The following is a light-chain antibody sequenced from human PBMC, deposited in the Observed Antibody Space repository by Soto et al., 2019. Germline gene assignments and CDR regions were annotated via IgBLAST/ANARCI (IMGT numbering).Light chain of an antibody. CDR3: QHYNNWPFT. J-gene: IGKJ3*01. CDR1: QSISNS. V-gene: IGKV3-15*01. Sequence: EIVLTQSPAALSVSPGEGATLSCRASQSISNSLAWYQQKPGQAPRLLIYSASTRATGIPARFSGRGSGTEFTPTISSLQSEDFAVYYCQHYNNWPFTFGPGTKVDIK. CDR2: SAS.